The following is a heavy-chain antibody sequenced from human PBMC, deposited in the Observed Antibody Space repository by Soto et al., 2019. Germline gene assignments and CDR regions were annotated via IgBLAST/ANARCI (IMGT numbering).Heavy chain of an antibody. D-gene: IGHD2-21*01. J-gene: IGHJ5*02. CDR2: IIPILGIA. CDR3: ATSMGLNWFDP. V-gene: IGHV1-69*02. Sequence: SVKVSCKASGGTFSSYTISWVRQAPGQGLEWMGRIIPILGIANYAQKFQGRVTITADKSTSTAYMELSSLRSEDTAVYYCATSMGLNWFDPWGQGTPVTVSS. CDR1: GGTFSSYT.